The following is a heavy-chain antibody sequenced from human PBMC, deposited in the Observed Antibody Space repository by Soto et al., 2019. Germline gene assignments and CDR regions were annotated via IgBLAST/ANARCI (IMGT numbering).Heavy chain of an antibody. Sequence: TLSLTCTVSGGSISSGDYYWCWIRQPPGKGLEWIGYIYYSGSTYYNPSLQSRVTISGDTSKNQFSLKLSSVTADDTAVYYCAKDRRAGGNYGFYSDFWGQGALVTVSS. CDR3: AKDRRAGGNYGFYSDF. V-gene: IGHV4-30-4*01. J-gene: IGHJ4*02. D-gene: IGHD1-7*01. CDR1: GGSISSGDYY. CDR2: IYYSGST.